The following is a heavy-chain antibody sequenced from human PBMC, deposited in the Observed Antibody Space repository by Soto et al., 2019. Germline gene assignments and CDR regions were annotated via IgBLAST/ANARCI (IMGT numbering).Heavy chain of an antibody. CDR1: GFTFSNYA. V-gene: IGHV3-23*01. CDR2: ISGSGDKT. J-gene: IGHJ4*02. D-gene: IGHD5-18*01. Sequence: GGSLGLSCAASGFTFSNYAMSWVRQAPGKGPEWVSAISGSGDKTYYVDSVKGRFTISRDNSKNTVSLQMNSLRADDTAVYYCAKEGYPPFFEYWGQGTLVTXSS. CDR3: AKEGYPPFFEY.